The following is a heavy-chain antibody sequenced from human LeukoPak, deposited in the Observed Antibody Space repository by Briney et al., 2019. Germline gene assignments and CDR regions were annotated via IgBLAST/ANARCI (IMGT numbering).Heavy chain of an antibody. Sequence: GGSLRLSCAASGLNFNDNDMDWVRQAPGKGLEWVAVIWDDGSNKYYAEPVKGRFTISRDISKNMLYLQMNSLRVEDTAVYYCAKERGGQDWDFDLWGRGTLVTVSS. D-gene: IGHD3-10*01. CDR3: AKERGGQDWDFDL. CDR2: IWDDGSNK. V-gene: IGHV3-33*06. J-gene: IGHJ2*01. CDR1: GLNFNDND.